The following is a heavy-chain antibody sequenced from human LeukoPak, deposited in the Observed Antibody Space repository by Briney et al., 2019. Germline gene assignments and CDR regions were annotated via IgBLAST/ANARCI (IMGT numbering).Heavy chain of an antibody. D-gene: IGHD4-17*01. Sequence: GGSLRLSCGASGFXLSGSTMHWVRQAAGKGLEWVGRIRSKANSYGTAYAASVKGRFTVSRDDSKNTAYLQMNSLKTEDTAVYYCTRLGDYGDAGPYWGQGTLVTVSS. V-gene: IGHV3-73*01. CDR1: GFXLSGST. CDR2: IRSKANSYGT. J-gene: IGHJ4*02. CDR3: TRLGDYGDAGPY.